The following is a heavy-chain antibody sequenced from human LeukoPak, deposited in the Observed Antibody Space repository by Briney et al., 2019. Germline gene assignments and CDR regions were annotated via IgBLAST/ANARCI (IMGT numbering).Heavy chain of an antibody. CDR2: ISYDGSNK. Sequence: GGSLRLSCAASGFTFSSYAMHWVRQAPGKGLEWVAVISYDGSNKYYADSVRGRFTISRDNSKNTLYLQMNSLRAEDTAVYYCTRDLMDYDVSTGLHHYYMDVWGQGTTVTVSS. J-gene: IGHJ6*02. CDR3: TRDLMDYDVSTGLHHYYMDV. V-gene: IGHV3-30-3*01. CDR1: GFTFSSYA. D-gene: IGHD3-9*01.